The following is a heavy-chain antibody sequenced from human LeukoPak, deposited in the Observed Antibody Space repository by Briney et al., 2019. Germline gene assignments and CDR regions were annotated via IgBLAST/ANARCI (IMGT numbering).Heavy chain of an antibody. D-gene: IGHD2/OR15-2a*01. CDR1: GFTLRDYY. V-gene: IGHV3-11*04. Sequence: GGSLRLSCAASGFTLRDYYMTWIRQAPGKGLEWVSYMSSTGNTIYYADSVKGRFTVSRDNAKNSLFLQMDSLRAEDTAVYYCARSSDYFTYFGLWGCGSLVTVSS. CDR3: ARSSDYFTYFGL. CDR2: MSSTGNTI. J-gene: IGHJ2*01.